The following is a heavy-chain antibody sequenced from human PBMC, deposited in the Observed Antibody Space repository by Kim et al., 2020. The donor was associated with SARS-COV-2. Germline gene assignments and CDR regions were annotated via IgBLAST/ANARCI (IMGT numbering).Heavy chain of an antibody. D-gene: IGHD2-21*02. CDR2: IRSKANSYAT. CDR1: GFTFSGSA. Sequence: GGSLRLSCAASGFTFSGSAMHWVRQASGKGLEWVGRIRSKANSYATAYAASVKGRFTISRDDSKNTAYLQMNSLKTEDTAVYYCTSRGAEVTANFYYYGMDVWSQGTTVTVSS. V-gene: IGHV3-73*01. CDR3: TSRGAEVTANFYYYGMDV. J-gene: IGHJ6*02.